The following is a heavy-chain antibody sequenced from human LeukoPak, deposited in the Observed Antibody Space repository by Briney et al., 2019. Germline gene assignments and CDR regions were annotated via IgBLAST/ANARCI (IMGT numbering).Heavy chain of an antibody. CDR2: MNPNSGNT. J-gene: IGHJ4*02. Sequence: ASVKVSCKASGYTFTSYDINWVRQATGQGLEWMGWMNPNSGNTGYAQKFQGRVTITRNTSISTAYMELSSLRSEDTAVYYCARSKYYSDMSGYYLPLDLWGQGTLVIVSS. D-gene: IGHD3-22*01. V-gene: IGHV1-8*03. CDR3: ARSKYYSDMSGYYLPLDL. CDR1: GYTFTSYD.